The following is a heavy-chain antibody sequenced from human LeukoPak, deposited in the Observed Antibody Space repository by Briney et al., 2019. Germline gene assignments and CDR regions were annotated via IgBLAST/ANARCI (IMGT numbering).Heavy chain of an antibody. CDR1: GFTFSSYS. Sequence: PGGSLRLSCAASGFTFSSYSMNWVRQAPGKGLEWVSSISSSSSSYIYYADSVKGRFAISRDNAKNSLYLQMNSLRAEDTAVYYCARDGPVPAAIGGYYWGQGTLVTVSS. J-gene: IGHJ4*02. V-gene: IGHV3-21*01. CDR3: ARDGPVPAAIGGYY. D-gene: IGHD2-2*02. CDR2: ISSSSSSYI.